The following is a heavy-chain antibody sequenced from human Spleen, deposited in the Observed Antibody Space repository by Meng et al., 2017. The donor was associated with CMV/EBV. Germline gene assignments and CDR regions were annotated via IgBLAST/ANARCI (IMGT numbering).Heavy chain of an antibody. CDR3: ASFDHIPRRNYFDY. Sequence: VQLEESCPGLVKPSQTLALPCTVSGGSISRGDYYWRWIRQPPGHGLEWIGYIYYSGGTYYNPSLKSRVTISVDTSKNQFSLNLNSMTAADTAVYYCASFDHIPRRNYFDYWGQGTLVTVSS. J-gene: IGHJ4*02. V-gene: IGHV4-30-4*08. CDR1: GGSISRGDYY. CDR2: IYYSGGT. D-gene: IGHD2-21*01.